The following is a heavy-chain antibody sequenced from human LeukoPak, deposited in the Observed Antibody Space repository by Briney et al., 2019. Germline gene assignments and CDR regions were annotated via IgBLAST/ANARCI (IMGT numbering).Heavy chain of an antibody. CDR1: RFTFSSYA. V-gene: IGHV3-23*01. J-gene: IGHJ4*02. D-gene: IGHD3-10*01. CDR2: ISGSGGST. CDR3: AKGLHGPLWFGGNDY. Sequence: GGSLRLSCAASRFTFSSYAMSWVSQAQGKGLEWVSAISGSGGSTYYADSVKGRFTISRDNSKNTLYLQMNSLRAEDTAVYYCAKGLHGPLWFGGNDYWGQGSLVTVSS.